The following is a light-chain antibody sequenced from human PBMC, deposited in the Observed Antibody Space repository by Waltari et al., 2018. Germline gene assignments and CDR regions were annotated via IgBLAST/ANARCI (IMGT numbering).Light chain of an antibody. CDR3: QHYERLPAT. CDR1: QSVSRA. J-gene: IGKJ1*01. Sequence: EIVLTQSPGTMSLSPGERATLSCRASQSVSRALAWYQQKPGKAPRLLIYGASNRATGIPDRFSGSGSGTDFSLTISRLDPEDVAVYYCQHYERLPATFGQGTKVEIK. V-gene: IGKV3-20*01. CDR2: GAS.